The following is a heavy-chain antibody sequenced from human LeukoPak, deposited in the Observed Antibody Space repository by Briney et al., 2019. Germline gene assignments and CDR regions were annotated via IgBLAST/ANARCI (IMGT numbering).Heavy chain of an antibody. CDR2: IYPGDSDT. Sequence: GESLTISCKGSGYSFPSYWIGWVRQMPGKGMEGMGIIYPGDSDTRYSPSFQGQVTISADKSISTAYLQWSSLKASDTAMYYCATYSNYVGHDYWGQGTLVTVSS. CDR1: GYSFPSYW. D-gene: IGHD4-11*01. J-gene: IGHJ4*02. CDR3: ATYSNYVGHDY. V-gene: IGHV5-51*01.